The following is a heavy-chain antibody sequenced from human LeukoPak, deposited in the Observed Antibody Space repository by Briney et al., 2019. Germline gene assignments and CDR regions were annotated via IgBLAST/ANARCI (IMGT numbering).Heavy chain of an antibody. J-gene: IGHJ6*02. Sequence: SETLSLTCTVSGGSISSYYWSWIRQPPGKGLEWIGYTYYSGSTNYNPSLKTRITISVDTSKNQFSLKLSSVTAADTAVYYCARVLGYCSSTSCYNYYYYGMDVWGQGTTVTVSS. CDR3: ARVLGYCSSTSCYNYYYYGMDV. CDR2: TYYSGST. CDR1: GGSISSYY. D-gene: IGHD2-2*01. V-gene: IGHV4-59*01.